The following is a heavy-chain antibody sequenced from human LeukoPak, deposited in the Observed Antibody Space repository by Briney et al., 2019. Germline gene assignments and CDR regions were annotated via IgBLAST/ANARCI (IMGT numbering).Heavy chain of an antibody. Sequence: SVKVSCKASGGTFSSYTISWVRQAPGQGLEWMGRIIPILGIANYAQKFQGRVTITADKSTSTAYMELSSLRSEDTAVYYCARDSPMWGSGSYGYYGMDVWGKGTTVTVSS. CDR2: IIPILGIA. J-gene: IGHJ6*04. CDR1: GGTFSSYT. V-gene: IGHV1-69*04. CDR3: ARDSPMWGSGSYGYYGMDV. D-gene: IGHD3-10*01.